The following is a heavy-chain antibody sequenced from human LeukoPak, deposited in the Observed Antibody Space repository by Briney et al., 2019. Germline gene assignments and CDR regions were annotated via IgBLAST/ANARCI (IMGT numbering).Heavy chain of an antibody. V-gene: IGHV1-69*06. D-gene: IGHD6-13*01. CDR3: ARDHLAAQNWFDP. Sequence: ASVKVSCKASGGTFSSYAISWVRQAPGQGLEWMGGIIPIFGTANYAQKFQGRATITADKSTSTAYMELSSLRSEDTAVYYCARDHLAAQNWFDPWGQGTLVTVSS. CDR2: IIPIFGTA. J-gene: IGHJ5*02. CDR1: GGTFSSYA.